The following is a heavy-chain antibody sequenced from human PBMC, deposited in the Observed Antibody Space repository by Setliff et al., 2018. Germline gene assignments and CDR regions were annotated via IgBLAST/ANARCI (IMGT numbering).Heavy chain of an antibody. CDR2: INAGNGNI. CDR3: ARGDVYSGSYYHFDY. J-gene: IGHJ4*02. D-gene: IGHD1-26*01. CDR1: GGTFSSYA. V-gene: IGHV1-3*01. Sequence: GASVKVSCKASGGTFSSYAISWVRQAPGQGLEWMGWINAGNGNIRYSQNFQGRVTITRDTSASTAYMELSSLTSEDTAIYYCARGDVYSGSYYHFDYWGQGTLVTVSS.